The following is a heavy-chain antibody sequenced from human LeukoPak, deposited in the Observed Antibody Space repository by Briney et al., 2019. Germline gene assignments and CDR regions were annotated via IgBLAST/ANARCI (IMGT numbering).Heavy chain of an antibody. CDR3: AKAGYSSGRKYGMDV. Sequence: TGGSLRLSCAASGFTFSSYWMSWVRQAPGKGLEWVANIKQDGSEKYYVDSVKGRFTISRDNSKNTLYVQMNSLRVEDTAVYYCAKAGYSSGRKYGMDVWGQGTTVTVSS. D-gene: IGHD6-19*01. CDR2: IKQDGSEK. J-gene: IGHJ6*02. V-gene: IGHV3-7*03. CDR1: GFTFSSYW.